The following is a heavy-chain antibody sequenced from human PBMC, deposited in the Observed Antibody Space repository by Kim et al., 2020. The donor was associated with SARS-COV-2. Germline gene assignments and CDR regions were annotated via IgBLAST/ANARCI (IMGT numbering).Heavy chain of an antibody. CDR3: ARIGDSFSDY. D-gene: IGHD2-15*01. Sequence: TTYYDPSLKDQVPLSVDTSKNQFSLKLGSVTAADTAVYYCARIGDSFSDYWGQGTLVTVSS. J-gene: IGHJ4*02. V-gene: IGHV4-30-2*04. CDR2: TT.